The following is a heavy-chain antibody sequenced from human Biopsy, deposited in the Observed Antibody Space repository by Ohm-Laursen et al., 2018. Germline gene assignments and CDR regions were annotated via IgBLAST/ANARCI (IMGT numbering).Heavy chain of an antibody. J-gene: IGHJ4*02. CDR2: INHTGST. CDR1: SGSISGNY. D-gene: IGHD3-10*01. V-gene: IGHV4-34*01. CDR3: AHGSGSYYKWDF. Sequence: ETLSLTCAVSSGSISGNYWGWIRQPPGKGLEWMGEINHTGSTKYNPSLMSRVTISIDTSNSQFSLKMTSVTAADTAIYYCAHGSGSYYKWDFWGRGILVTVSS.